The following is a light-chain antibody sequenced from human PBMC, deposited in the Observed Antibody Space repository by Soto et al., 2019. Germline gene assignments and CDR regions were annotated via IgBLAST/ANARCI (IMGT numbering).Light chain of an antibody. CDR1: QDIRSS. Sequence: EIGMTRSPATLSVSPWERVTLSCRASQDIRSSLAWYQQKPGQAPRLLIYGASIRATGVPATFSGSGSGTEFTLSISSLQSEHLGVYYCQQDSSWPLTFGGGTKVDIK. V-gene: IGKV3-15*01. CDR3: QQDSSWPLT. CDR2: GAS. J-gene: IGKJ4*01.